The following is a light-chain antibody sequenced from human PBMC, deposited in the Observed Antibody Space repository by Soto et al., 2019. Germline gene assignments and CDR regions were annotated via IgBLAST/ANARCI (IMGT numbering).Light chain of an antibody. J-gene: IGLJ2*01. CDR2: YDD. V-gene: IGLV1-36*01. CDR3: AAWDDSLNGVV. Sequence: QSVLTQPPSVSEAPRQRVTISCSGSWSNIGHNAVNWYQQLPGKAPKLLIYYDDLLPSGVSDRFSGSKSDTSASLAISGLQSEDEADYYCAAWDDSLNGVVFGGGTKLTVL. CDR1: WSNIGHNA.